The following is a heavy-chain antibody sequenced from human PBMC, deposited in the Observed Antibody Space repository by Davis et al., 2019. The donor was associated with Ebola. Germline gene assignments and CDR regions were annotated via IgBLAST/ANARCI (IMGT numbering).Heavy chain of an antibody. CDR2: ISGSGGST. CDR3: ARVRRWLQFDAFDI. Sequence: GGSLRLSCAASGFTFSSYAMSWVRQAPGKGLEWVSAISGSGGSTYYADSVKGRFTISRDNAKNSLYLQMNSLRAEDTAVYYCARVRRWLQFDAFDIWGQGTMVTISS. CDR1: GFTFSSYA. V-gene: IGHV3-23*01. J-gene: IGHJ3*02. D-gene: IGHD5-24*01.